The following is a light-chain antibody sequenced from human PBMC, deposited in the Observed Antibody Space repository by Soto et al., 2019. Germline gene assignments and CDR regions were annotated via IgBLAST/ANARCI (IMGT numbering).Light chain of an antibody. CDR3: SSFTSSSTLVL. V-gene: IGLV2-14*01. J-gene: IGLJ3*02. Sequence: QSALTQPASVSGSPGQSITISCTGTSSDVGGYNYVSWYQQHPGKAPKLMIYDVSNRPSGVSNRFSGSKSGNTASLTISGLQAEDAADYYCSSFTSSSTLVLFGGGTQLTVL. CDR1: SSDVGGYNY. CDR2: DVS.